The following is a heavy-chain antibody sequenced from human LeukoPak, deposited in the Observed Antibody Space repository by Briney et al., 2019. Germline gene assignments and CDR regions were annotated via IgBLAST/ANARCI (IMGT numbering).Heavy chain of an antibody. CDR1: GYTFATYW. Sequence: GESLKISCKGSGYTFATYWIGWVRQMPGKGLEWMGIIYPGDSDTRYSPSFQGQVGISADKSITTAYLQWSSLKASDTAMYYCARHVVPYSSGLTGFDYWGQGTLVTVSS. CDR2: IYPGDSDT. CDR3: ARHVVPYSSGLTGFDY. J-gene: IGHJ4*02. V-gene: IGHV5-51*01. D-gene: IGHD6-19*01.